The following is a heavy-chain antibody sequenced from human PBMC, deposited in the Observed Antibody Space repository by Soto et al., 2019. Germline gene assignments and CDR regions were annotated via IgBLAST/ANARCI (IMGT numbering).Heavy chain of an antibody. CDR1: GFTFSSYA. V-gene: IGHV3-23*01. Sequence: GGSLRLSGAASGFTFSSYAMSWVRQAPGKGLEWVSAISGSGGSTYYADSVKGRFTISRDNSKNTLYLQMNSLRAEDTAVYYCEKDPAIVATISYYGMDVWGPGTTVTVSS. CDR3: EKDPAIVATISYYGMDV. CDR2: ISGSGGST. J-gene: IGHJ6*02. D-gene: IGHD5-12*01.